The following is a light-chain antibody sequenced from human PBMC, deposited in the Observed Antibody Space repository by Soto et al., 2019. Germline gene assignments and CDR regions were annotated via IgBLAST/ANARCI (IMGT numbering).Light chain of an antibody. CDR2: EVN. CDR3: SSYAGSSNV. J-gene: IGLJ1*01. V-gene: IGLV2-8*01. Sequence: QSALTQPPSASGSPGQSVAISCTGTSSDVGGYNYVSWYQQHPGKATKLMIYEVNKRPSGVPDRFSGSKSGNTASLTVSGLQAEDEADYYCSSYAGSSNVLGTGTKVTVL. CDR1: SSDVGGYNY.